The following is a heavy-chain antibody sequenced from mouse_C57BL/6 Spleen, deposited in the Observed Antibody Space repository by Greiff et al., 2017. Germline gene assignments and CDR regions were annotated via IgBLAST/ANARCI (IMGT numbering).Heavy chain of an antibody. CDR2: IDPSDSET. D-gene: IGHD2-9*01. J-gene: IGHJ2*01. Sequence: QVQLQQPGAELVRPGSSVKLSCKASGYTFTSYWMHWVKQRPIQGLEWIGNIDPSDSETHYNQKFKDKATLTVDKSSSTAYMKLSSLTSEDSAVYYCARVSYYGYDDDPYYFDYWGQGTTLTVSS. CDR1: GYTFTSYW. CDR3: ARVSYYGYDDDPYYFDY. V-gene: IGHV1-52*01.